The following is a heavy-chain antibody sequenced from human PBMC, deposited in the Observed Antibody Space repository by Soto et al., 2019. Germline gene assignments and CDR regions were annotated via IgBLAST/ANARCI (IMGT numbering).Heavy chain of an antibody. D-gene: IGHD1-7*01. CDR2: INGDGSST. V-gene: IGHV3-74*01. CDR1: GFTFSNYW. CDR3: ARGARNYSYFDC. Sequence: EVQLVESGGGLVQPGGSLRLSCVASGFTFSNYWIHWVRQAPGKGLVWVSRINGDGSSTNYADSVKGQFTISRDNAKNTVNLQMNSLRVEDTAVYYCARGARNYSYFDCWGQGTLVTVS. J-gene: IGHJ4*02.